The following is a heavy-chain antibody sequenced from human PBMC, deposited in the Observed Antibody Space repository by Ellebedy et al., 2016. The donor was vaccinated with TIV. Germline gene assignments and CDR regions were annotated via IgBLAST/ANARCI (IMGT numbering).Heavy chain of an antibody. V-gene: IGHV2-70*11. CDR2: IDWDDDK. CDR1: GFSLSPSGMC. J-gene: IGHJ4*02. CDR3: ARIGHYYDSSGYYWDY. Sequence: SGPTLVXPTQTLTLTCTFSGFSLSPSGMCVSWIRQPPGKALEWLARIDWDDDKYYSTSLKTRLTISKDTSKNQVVLTMTNMDPVDTATYYCARIGHYYDSSGYYWDYWGQGTLVTVSS. D-gene: IGHD3-22*01.